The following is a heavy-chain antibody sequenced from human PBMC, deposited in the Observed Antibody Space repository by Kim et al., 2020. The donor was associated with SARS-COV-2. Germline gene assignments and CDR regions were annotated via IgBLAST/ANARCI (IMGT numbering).Heavy chain of an antibody. CDR1: GFTFSSYS. J-gene: IGHJ4*01. CDR2: ISSSSSYI. V-gene: IGHV3-21*01. Sequence: GGSLRLSCAASGFTFSSYSKNCVRQAPGKGMEWASSISSSSSYIYYEDPVKGRLTISRDNAKNSQYQQMHSLRADDNAVDYCARFSQDSSGLGGFDY. D-gene: IGHD6-25*01. CDR3: ARFSQDSSGLGGFDY.